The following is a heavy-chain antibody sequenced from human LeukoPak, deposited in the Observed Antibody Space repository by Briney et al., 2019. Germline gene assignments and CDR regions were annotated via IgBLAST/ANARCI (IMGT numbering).Heavy chain of an antibody. Sequence: SQTLSLTCAVSGGSISSGGYSWSWIRQPPGKGLEWIGYIYHSGSTYYNPSLKSRVTISVDRSKNQFSLKLSSVTAADTAVYSSARGRRLLWFGESPEVFDYWGQGTLITVSS. J-gene: IGHJ4*02. V-gene: IGHV4-30-2*01. CDR3: ARGRRLLWFGESPEVFDY. CDR1: GGSISSGGYS. D-gene: IGHD3-10*01. CDR2: IYHSGST.